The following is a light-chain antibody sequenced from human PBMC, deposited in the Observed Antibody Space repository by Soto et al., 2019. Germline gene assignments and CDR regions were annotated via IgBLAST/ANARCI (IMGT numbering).Light chain of an antibody. J-gene: IGKJ4*01. Sequence: EIVLTQSPATLSVSPGERATLSCRASQSVGNNFAWYQQKPGQAPRLLFFGTSTRATGVPARFSGSGSGTEFTLTISSLQSEDFAVYYCQQYGDWPLTFGGGAKVEIE. CDR2: GTS. CDR3: QQYGDWPLT. V-gene: IGKV3-15*01. CDR1: QSVGNN.